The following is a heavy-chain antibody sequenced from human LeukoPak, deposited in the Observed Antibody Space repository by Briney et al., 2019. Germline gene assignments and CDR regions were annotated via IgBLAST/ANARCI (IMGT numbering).Heavy chain of an antibody. CDR2: INPNNGDT. V-gene: IGHV1-2*02. CDR1: GYSFTGYY. J-gene: IGHJ4*02. D-gene: IGHD3-22*01. CDR3: ARHYFDNSGPSGY. Sequence: ASVKVSCKASGYSFTGYYIQWVRQAPGQGLEWMGWINPNNGDTNFAQKFQGRVTMTRDTSMSTAYMEVSSLRSDDTAGYYCARHYFDNSGPSGYWGQGTLVTVSS.